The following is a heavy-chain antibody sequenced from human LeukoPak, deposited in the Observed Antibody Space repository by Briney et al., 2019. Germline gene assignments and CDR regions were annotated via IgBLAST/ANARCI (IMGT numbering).Heavy chain of an antibody. V-gene: IGHV3-48*03. CDR3: ARGATMVRGVRAYYFDY. CDR2: ISSSGSTI. CDR1: GFTVSSYE. D-gene: IGHD3-10*01. Sequence: GGSLRLSCAASGFTVSSYEMNWVRQAPGKGLEWVSYISSSGSTIYYADSVKGRFTISRDNAKNSLYLQMNSLRAEDTAVYYCARGATMVRGVRAYYFDYWGQGTLVTVSS. J-gene: IGHJ4*02.